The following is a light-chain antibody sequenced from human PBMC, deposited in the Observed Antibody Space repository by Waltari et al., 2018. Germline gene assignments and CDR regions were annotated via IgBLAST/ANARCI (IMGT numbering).Light chain of an antibody. V-gene: IGLV2-11*01. Sequence: QSALTQPASVSGSPGQSITISCTGTNSDVGSYNFVSWYQQHPGKAPKRLIAGVFKRPSGVPDRVAGSKSGYTASLTISGLQAEDEADYDCCSYAGTYRWVFGGGTKVTVL. CDR1: NSDVGSYNF. J-gene: IGLJ3*02. CDR3: CSYAGTYRWV. CDR2: GVF.